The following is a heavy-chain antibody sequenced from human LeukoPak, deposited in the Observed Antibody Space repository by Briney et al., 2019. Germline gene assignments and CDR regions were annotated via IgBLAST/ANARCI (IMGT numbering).Heavy chain of an antibody. D-gene: IGHD3-10*01. J-gene: IGHJ4*02. Sequence: PGRSLRLSSAASGFTFSSYGMHWDRQAPGKGLERVAVIWYDGSNKYYADSVKGRFTVSRDNSKNTLYPQMNSLRAEDTAVYYCAKGTGLNFDYWGQGTLVTVSS. CDR1: GFTFSSYG. CDR2: IWYDGSNK. V-gene: IGHV3-33*06. CDR3: AKGTGLNFDY.